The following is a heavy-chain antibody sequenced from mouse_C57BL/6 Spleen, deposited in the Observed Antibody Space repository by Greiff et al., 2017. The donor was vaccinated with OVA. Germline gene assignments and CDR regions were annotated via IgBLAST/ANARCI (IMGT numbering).Heavy chain of an antibody. CDR2: IYPGDGDT. J-gene: IGHJ1*03. D-gene: IGHD1-1*01. Sequence: LVESGAELVKPGASVKISCKASGYAFSSYWMNWVKQRPGKGLEWIGQIYPGDGDTNYNGKFKGKATLTADKSSSTAYMQLSSLTSEDSAVYFCATFTTVVATEYFDVWGTGTTVTVSS. CDR1: GYAFSSYW. V-gene: IGHV1-80*01. CDR3: ATFTTVVATEYFDV.